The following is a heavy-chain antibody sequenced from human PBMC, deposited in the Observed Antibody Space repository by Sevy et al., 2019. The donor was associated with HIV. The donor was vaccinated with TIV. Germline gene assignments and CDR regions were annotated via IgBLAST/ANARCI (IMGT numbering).Heavy chain of an antibody. Sequence: GGSPRLSCAASGFTFSIYWMTWVRQAPGKGLEWVANIKPDGSKKYYVDSVKGRFTISRDNAENSLYLQMNSLRAEDTAVYYCARAIALADSYWGQGTQVTVSS. D-gene: IGHD6-13*01. V-gene: IGHV3-7*01. CDR2: IKPDGSKK. CDR3: ARAIALADSY. CDR1: GFTFSIYW. J-gene: IGHJ4*02.